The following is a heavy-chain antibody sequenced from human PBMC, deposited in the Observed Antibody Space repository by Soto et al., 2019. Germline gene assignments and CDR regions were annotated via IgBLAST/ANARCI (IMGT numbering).Heavy chain of an antibody. V-gene: IGHV3-7*01. D-gene: IGHD6-19*01. Sequence: EVQLVESGGGLVQPGGSQLLSCAASGFTISNYWMTWVRQAPGKGLEWVANIKADGSERYYVDSVKGRFTISRDNPQNSLFLQMNSLGADDTALYYCASGSGWTFDYWGQGTLVTVSS. CDR3: ASGSGWTFDY. J-gene: IGHJ4*02. CDR2: IKADGSER. CDR1: GFTISNYW.